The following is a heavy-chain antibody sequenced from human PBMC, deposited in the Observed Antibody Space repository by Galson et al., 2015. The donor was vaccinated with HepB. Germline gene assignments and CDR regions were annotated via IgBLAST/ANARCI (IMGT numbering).Heavy chain of an antibody. D-gene: IGHD6-19*01. CDR3: ARDRYSSGWYELDY. Sequence: SLRLSCAASGFTVSSNYMSWVRQAPGEGLEWVSVIYSGGSTYYADSVKGRFTISRDNSKNTLYLQMNSLRAEDTAVYYCARDRYSSGWYELDYWGQGTLVTVSS. CDR2: IYSGGST. CDR1: GFTVSSNY. J-gene: IGHJ4*02. V-gene: IGHV3-53*01.